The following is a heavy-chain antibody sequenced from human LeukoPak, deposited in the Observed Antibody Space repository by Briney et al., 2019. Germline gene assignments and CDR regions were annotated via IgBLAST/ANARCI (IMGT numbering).Heavy chain of an antibody. Sequence: GGALRLSCAASGFTFSSYAMSWVRQAPGKGLEWVSAIIGSGGSTYYADSVKGRFTISRDNSKNTLYLQMNSLRAEDTAVSYCARDQFGAKTRGYYYYMDVWGKGTTVIVSS. J-gene: IGHJ6*03. CDR1: GFTFSSYA. CDR2: IIGSGGST. CDR3: ARDQFGAKTRGYYYYMDV. D-gene: IGHD1-26*01. V-gene: IGHV3-23*01.